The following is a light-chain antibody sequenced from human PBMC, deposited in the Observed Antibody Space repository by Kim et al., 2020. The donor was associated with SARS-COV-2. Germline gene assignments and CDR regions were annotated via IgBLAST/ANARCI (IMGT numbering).Light chain of an antibody. CDR1: SLRNYY. CDR2: GKN. CDR3: NSRDSSETV. Sequence: SVALGQTVRITCQGDSLRNYYASWYQQKPGQAPVLVIYGKNNRPSGIPDRFSGSSSGNTASLTITGAQAEDEADYYCNSRDSSETVFGGGTQLTVL. V-gene: IGLV3-19*01. J-gene: IGLJ3*02.